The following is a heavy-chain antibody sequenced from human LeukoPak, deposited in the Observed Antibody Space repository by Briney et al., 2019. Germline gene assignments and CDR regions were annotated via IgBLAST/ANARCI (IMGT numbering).Heavy chain of an antibody. CDR2: INQDESSQ. V-gene: IGHV3-7*01. Sequence: GGSLRLSCAASGFSFTTYWMGWVRQAPGKGLEWVANINQDESSQYYVDAVRGRFTISRDNAKNSLNLQMNSLRAEDTAVYYCARGDYSSGWYYYYYMDVWGKGTTVTISS. CDR3: ARGDYSSGWYYYYYMDV. CDR1: GFSFTTYW. D-gene: IGHD6-19*01. J-gene: IGHJ6*03.